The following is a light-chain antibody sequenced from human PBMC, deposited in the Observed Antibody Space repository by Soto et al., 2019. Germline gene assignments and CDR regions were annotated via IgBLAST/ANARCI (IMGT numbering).Light chain of an antibody. Sequence: EIVLTQSPGTLSLSPGERATLSCRASQSVSSTLAWYQHKPGQSPRLLIYGASTRATGIPDRFSGSGSGTDFTLTIRRLEFEDFALYYCQQFGGSYTFGQGTKLEMK. CDR2: GAS. CDR3: QQFGGSYT. CDR1: QSVSST. V-gene: IGKV3-20*01. J-gene: IGKJ2*01.